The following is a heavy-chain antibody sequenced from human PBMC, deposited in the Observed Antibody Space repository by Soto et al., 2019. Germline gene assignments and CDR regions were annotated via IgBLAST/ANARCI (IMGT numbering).Heavy chain of an antibody. Sequence: QVQLVQSGAEVKKPGASVKVSCKASGYTFTSYGISWVRQAPGQGLEWMGWISAYNGNTNYAQKLQGRVTRTTHTSTSTAYMELRSLGSDDTSVYYCARDLRFPGGGYFDYWGQGTLVTVSS. D-gene: IGHD3-3*01. CDR1: GYTFTSYG. J-gene: IGHJ4*02. CDR2: ISAYNGNT. V-gene: IGHV1-18*04. CDR3: ARDLRFPGGGYFDY.